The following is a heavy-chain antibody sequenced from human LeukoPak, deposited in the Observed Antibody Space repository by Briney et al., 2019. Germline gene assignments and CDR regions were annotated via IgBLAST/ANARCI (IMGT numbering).Heavy chain of an antibody. CDR2: IRSKANNYAT. Sequence: GGSLKRSCVVSGFTFSGSAVHWVRQASGKGLEWVGRIRSKANNYATAYAASVKGRFTISRDDSKNTAYLQMNSLKTEDTAAYYCTGDNFDSSVKFDYWGQGTLVTVPS. V-gene: IGHV3-73*01. CDR3: TGDNFDSSVKFDY. CDR1: GFTFSGSA. J-gene: IGHJ4*02. D-gene: IGHD3-22*01.